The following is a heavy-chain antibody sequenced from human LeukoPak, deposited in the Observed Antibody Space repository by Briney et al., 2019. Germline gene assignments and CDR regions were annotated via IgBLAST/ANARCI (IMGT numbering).Heavy chain of an antibody. CDR1: GFTFSSYG. V-gene: IGHV3-23*01. CDR3: AIVPYGSGTRGGFDY. CDR2: ISGSGSYT. Sequence: PGGSLRLSCAAPGFTFSSYGMSWVRQAPGKGLEWVSTISGSGSYTYYADSVRGRFTISRDNSKNTLYLQMNSLRAEDTAVYYCAIVPYGSGTRGGFDYWGQGTLVTVSS. J-gene: IGHJ4*02. D-gene: IGHD3-10*01.